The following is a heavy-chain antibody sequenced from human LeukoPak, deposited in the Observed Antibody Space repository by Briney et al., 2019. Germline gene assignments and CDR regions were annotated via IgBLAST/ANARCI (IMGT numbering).Heavy chain of an antibody. CDR2: ISVYNGNT. D-gene: IGHD4-23*01. J-gene: IGHJ3*02. CDR3: ARGLDYGGNTLVLSASDM. Sequence: ASVTVSCKASGSTFTNYGISWVRQAPGQGLEWMGWISVYNGNTKYAQNLQGRATMTTDTSTSTAYMELRSLGSDDTAVYYCARGLDYGGNTLVLSASDMWGQGTMVTVSS. V-gene: IGHV1-18*01. CDR1: GSTFTNYG.